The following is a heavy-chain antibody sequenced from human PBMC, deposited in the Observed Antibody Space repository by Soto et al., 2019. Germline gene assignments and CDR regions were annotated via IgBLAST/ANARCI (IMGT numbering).Heavy chain of an antibody. CDR1: GGTFSSYA. D-gene: IGHD1-1*01. V-gene: IGHV1-69*13. CDR3: ASRNEVSWYFDL. Sequence: SVKVSCKASGGTFSSYAISWVRQAPGQGLEWMGGTIPIFGTANYAQKFQGRVTITADESTSTAYMELSSLRSEDTAVYYCASRNEVSWYFDLWGRGTLVTVSS. CDR2: TIPIFGTA. J-gene: IGHJ2*01.